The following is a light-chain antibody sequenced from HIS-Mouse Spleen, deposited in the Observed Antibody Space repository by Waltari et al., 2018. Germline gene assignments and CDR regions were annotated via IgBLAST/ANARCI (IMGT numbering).Light chain of an antibody. J-gene: IGKJ3*01. CDR2: DAS. CDR1: QDISNY. CDR3: QQYDNLPPRIT. Sequence: DIQMTQSPSSLSASVGDRATITCQASQDISNYLNWYQQKPGKAPKLLIYDASNLETGVPSRFSGSGSGTDFTFTISSLQPEDIATYYCQQYDNLPPRITFGPGTKVDIK. V-gene: IGKV1-33*01.